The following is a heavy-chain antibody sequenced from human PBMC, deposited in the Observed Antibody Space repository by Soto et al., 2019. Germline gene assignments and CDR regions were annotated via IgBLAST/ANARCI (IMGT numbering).Heavy chain of an antibody. Sequence: QVQLVQSGAEGKKPGASVKVSCKASGYTFITYGVSWVRQAPGQGLDWLGSISTYNGNTRYAERLQGRVTVTTDTTTNTDYMELRNLRSDDTAVYYCAREPTDYFHNSANYFLDYWFQGTLVTVSS. CDR3: AREPTDYFHNSANYFLDY. J-gene: IGHJ4*02. CDR2: ISTYNGNT. D-gene: IGHD3-22*01. V-gene: IGHV1-18*01. CDR1: GYTFITYG.